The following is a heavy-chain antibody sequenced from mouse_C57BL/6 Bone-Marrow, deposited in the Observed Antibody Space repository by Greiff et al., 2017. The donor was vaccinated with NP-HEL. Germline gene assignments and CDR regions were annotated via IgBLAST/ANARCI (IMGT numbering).Heavy chain of an antibody. Sequence: QVQLQQSGAELARPGASVKLSCKASGYTFTSYGISWVKQRTGQGLEWIGEIYPRSGNTYYNEKFKGKATLTADKSSSTAYMELRSLTSEDAAVYFCARGLLYLFAYWGQGTLVTVSA. CDR2: IYPRSGNT. J-gene: IGHJ3*01. CDR3: ARGLLYLFAY. CDR1: GYTFTSYG. V-gene: IGHV1-81*01. D-gene: IGHD1-1*02.